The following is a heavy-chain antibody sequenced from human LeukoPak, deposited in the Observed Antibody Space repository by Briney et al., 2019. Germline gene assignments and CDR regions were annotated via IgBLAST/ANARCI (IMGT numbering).Heavy chain of an antibody. V-gene: IGHV4-39*01. D-gene: IGHD3-22*01. J-gene: IGHJ4*02. Sequence: SETLSLTCTVSGGSISSGSYYWGWIRQPPGKGLEWIGSIYYSGSTYYNPSLKSRVTISVDTSKNQFSLKLSSVTAADTAVYYCAGSDSSGYRPHSFDYWGQGTLVTVSS. CDR2: IYYSGST. CDR1: GGSISSGSYY. CDR3: AGSDSSGYRPHSFDY.